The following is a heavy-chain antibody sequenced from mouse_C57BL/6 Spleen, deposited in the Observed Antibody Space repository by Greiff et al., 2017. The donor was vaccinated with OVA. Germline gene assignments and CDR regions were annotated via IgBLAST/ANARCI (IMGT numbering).Heavy chain of an antibody. J-gene: IGHJ2*01. Sequence: VKLMESGAELARPGASVKMSCKASGYTFTSYTMHWVKQRPGQGLEWIGYINPSSGYTKYNQKFKDKATLTADKSSSTAYMQLSSLTSEDSAVYYCARGGSCFDYWGQGTTLTVSS. CDR3: ARGGSCFDY. V-gene: IGHV1-4*01. CDR2: INPSSGYT. CDR1: GYTFTSYT.